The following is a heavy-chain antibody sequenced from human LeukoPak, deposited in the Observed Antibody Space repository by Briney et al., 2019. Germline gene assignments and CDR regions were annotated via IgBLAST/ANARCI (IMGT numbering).Heavy chain of an antibody. CDR2: ICGSGGST. Sequence: GGSLRLSCAASGFTFSSYAMSWVRQAPGKGLEWVSPICGSGGSTMYADSVKGGFTISRDNSKNTLYLQMNSLRAEDTAVYYCAKDSVGASQLLYDYWGQGTLVTVSS. CDR1: GFTFSSYA. CDR3: AKDSVGASQLLYDY. V-gene: IGHV3-23*01. D-gene: IGHD1-26*01. J-gene: IGHJ4*02.